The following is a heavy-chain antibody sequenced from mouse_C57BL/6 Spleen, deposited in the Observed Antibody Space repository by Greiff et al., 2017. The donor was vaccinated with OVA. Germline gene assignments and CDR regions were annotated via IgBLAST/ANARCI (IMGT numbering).Heavy chain of an antibody. CDR3: ANDGDAMDY. V-gene: IGHV1-76*01. CDR2: IYPGSGNT. CDR1: GYTFTDYY. D-gene: IGHD2-3*01. Sequence: QVQLQQSGAELVRPGASVKLSCKASGYTFTDYYINWVKQRPGQGLEWIARIYPGSGNTYYNEKFKGKATLTAEKSSSTAYMQLSSLTSEDSAVYFCANDGDAMDYWGQGTSVTVSS. J-gene: IGHJ4*01.